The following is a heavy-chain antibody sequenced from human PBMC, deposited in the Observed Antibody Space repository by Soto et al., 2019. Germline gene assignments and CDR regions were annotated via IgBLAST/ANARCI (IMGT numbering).Heavy chain of an antibody. Sequence: GGSLRLSCAASGFTFSSYSMNWVRQAPGKGLEWVSYISSSSSTIYYADSVKGRFTISRDNAKNSLYLQMNSLRAEDTAVYYCASRSCSGGSCNFDYWGQGT. CDR3: ASRSCSGGSCNFDY. J-gene: IGHJ4*02. D-gene: IGHD2-15*01. CDR1: GFTFSSYS. CDR2: ISSSSSTI. V-gene: IGHV3-48*01.